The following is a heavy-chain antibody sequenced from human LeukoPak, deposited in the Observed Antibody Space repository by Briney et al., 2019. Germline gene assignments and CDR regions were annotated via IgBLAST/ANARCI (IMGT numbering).Heavy chain of an antibody. V-gene: IGHV3-11*01. CDR3: AGEIVGASQFI. CDR1: GFTFSDYY. Sequence: GGSLRLSCVASGFTFSDYYMSWIRQAPGKGLEWVSYISSSGSTIYYADSVKGRFTISRDNAKNSLYLQMNSLRAEDTAVYYCAGEIVGASQFIWGQGTMVTVSS. CDR2: ISSSGSTI. J-gene: IGHJ3*02. D-gene: IGHD1-26*01.